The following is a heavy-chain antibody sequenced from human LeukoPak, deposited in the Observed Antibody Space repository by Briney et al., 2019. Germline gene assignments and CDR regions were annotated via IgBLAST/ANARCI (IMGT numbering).Heavy chain of an antibody. D-gene: IGHD3-10*01. CDR1: GGSISSGDYY. Sequence: PSETLSLTCTVSGGSISSGDYYWSWNRQPPGKGLEWIGYIYYSGSTYYNPSLKSRVTISVDTSKNQFSLKLSSVTAADTAVYYCASLLWFGELSVDYWGQGTLVTVSS. CDR3: ASLLWFGELSVDY. J-gene: IGHJ4*02. V-gene: IGHV4-30-4*01. CDR2: IYYSGST.